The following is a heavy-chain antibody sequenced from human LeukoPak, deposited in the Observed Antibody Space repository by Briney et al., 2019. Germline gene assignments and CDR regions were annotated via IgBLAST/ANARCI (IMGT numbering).Heavy chain of an antibody. J-gene: IGHJ4*02. D-gene: IGHD6-13*01. CDR1: GFTFSSYS. CDR2: ISSSGSYV. Sequence: GGSLRLSCAASGFTFSSYSMNWVRQAPGKGLEWVASISSSGSYVYYADSMKGRFSISRDNARNSLYLQMNSLRVEDTGVYYCAREPTYSSSWYTSCDYWGLGTLVTVSS. V-gene: IGHV3-21*01. CDR3: AREPTYSSSWYTSCDY.